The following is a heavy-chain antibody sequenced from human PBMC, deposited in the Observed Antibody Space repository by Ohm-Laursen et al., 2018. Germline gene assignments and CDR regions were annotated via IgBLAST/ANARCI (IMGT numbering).Heavy chain of an antibody. CDR1: GFTFSTYW. CDR2: VSPDGNSA. CDR3: ARHLDYGGDY. J-gene: IGHJ4*02. D-gene: IGHD4-23*01. Sequence: SLRLSCAASGFTFSTYWMHWVRQAPGQGLVWVSRVSPDGNSASHADSVKGRFSMSRDSAKNTLYLQMNSLRAEDTAVYYCARHLDYGGDYWGQGTLVTVSS. V-gene: IGHV3-74*01.